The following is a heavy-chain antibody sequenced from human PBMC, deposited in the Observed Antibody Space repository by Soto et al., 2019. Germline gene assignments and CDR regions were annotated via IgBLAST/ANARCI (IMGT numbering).Heavy chain of an antibody. CDR3: ARDLISNYHYYGMDV. Sequence: QVQLVQSGAEVKKPGSSVKVSCKASADTFSSSAFSWVRRAPGQGLEWMGGIIPFFHAANYAQRFQGRVTITADESTCTVYMELSSLRSEDTALYFCARDLISNYHYYGMDVWGQGTTVTVSS. J-gene: IGHJ6*02. V-gene: IGHV1-69*01. CDR1: ADTFSSSA. CDR2: IIPFFHAA.